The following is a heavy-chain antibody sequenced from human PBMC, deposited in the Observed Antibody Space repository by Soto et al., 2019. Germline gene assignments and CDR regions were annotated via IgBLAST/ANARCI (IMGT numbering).Heavy chain of an antibody. CDR2: IYSDGTT. CDR3: SRVGCSNSKCYTRGMDV. D-gene: IGHD2-2*01. CDR1: GGSISGYY. V-gene: IGHV4-4*07. Sequence: SETLSLTCTVSGGSISGYYWSWVRQPAGKGLEWVGRIYSDGTTNYSPSLKSRVTMSLDTSKDQFSLHLNSVTAADTAVYYCSRVGCSNSKCYTRGMDVWGQGTTVTV. J-gene: IGHJ6*02.